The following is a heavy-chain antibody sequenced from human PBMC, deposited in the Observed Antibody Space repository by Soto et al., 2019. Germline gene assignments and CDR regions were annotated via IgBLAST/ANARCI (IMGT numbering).Heavy chain of an antibody. CDR2: ISYDGSNK. D-gene: IGHD3-3*01. CDR3: AKDDGFGTIFGVDNYYYGMDV. Sequence: QVQLVESGGGVVQPGRSLRLSCAASGFTFSSYGMHWVRQAPGKGLEWVAVISYDGSNKYYADSVKGRFTISRDNSKNTLYLQMNSLRAEDTAVYYCAKDDGFGTIFGVDNYYYGMDVW. V-gene: IGHV3-30*18. J-gene: IGHJ6*01. CDR1: GFTFSSYG.